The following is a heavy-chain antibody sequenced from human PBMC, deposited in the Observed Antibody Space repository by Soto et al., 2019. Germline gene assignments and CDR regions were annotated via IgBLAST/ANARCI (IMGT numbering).Heavy chain of an antibody. J-gene: IGHJ6*02. CDR2: IYHSGST. CDR1: GGSISSGCYS. D-gene: IGHD2-15*01. CDR3: AREAGLPYCGMDV. Sequence: SETLSLTCAVSGGSISSGCYSWSWIRQPPGKGLEWIGYIYHSGSTYYNPSLKSRATISVDRSKNQFSLKLSSVTAADTAVYYCAREAGLPYCGMDVWGQGTLVTVSS. V-gene: IGHV4-30-2*01.